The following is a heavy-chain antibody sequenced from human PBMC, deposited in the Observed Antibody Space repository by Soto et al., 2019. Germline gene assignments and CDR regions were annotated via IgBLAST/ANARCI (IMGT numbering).Heavy chain of an antibody. J-gene: IGHJ4*02. V-gene: IGHV3-23*01. D-gene: IGHD5-18*01. CDR1: GFTFSSYA. Sequence: SLRLSCAASGFTFSSYAMSWVRQAPGKGLEWVSTISGSDGRTYSTDSVKGRFTISRDNSRNTAYLQMNSLRVEDTAVYYCAKGVSQYTPLALFDYWGRGTLVTVSS. CDR3: AKGVSQYTPLALFDY. CDR2: ISGSDGRT.